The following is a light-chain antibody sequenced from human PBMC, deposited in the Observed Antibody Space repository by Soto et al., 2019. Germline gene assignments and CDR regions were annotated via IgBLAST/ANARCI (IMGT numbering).Light chain of an antibody. J-gene: IGKJ1*01. CDR3: HQYGSSLTWT. CDR2: AAS. CDR1: QSVISNY. V-gene: IGKV3-20*01. Sequence: EVVLTQSPGTVSLSPGERVTLSCRASQSVISNYLAWYQQKPGQAPRLLIYAASSRATGIPDRFSGSGSGTDFFLRISSLEHADFAVYYYHQYGSSLTWTFGQGTKVEMK.